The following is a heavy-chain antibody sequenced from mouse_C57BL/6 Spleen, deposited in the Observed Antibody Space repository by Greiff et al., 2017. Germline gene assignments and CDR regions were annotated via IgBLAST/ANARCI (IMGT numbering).Heavy chain of an antibody. D-gene: IGHD2-1*01. CDR3: TRSYYGNYRDFDY. CDR1: GYTFTDYE. J-gene: IGHJ2*01. Sequence: VQLQQSGAELVRPGASVTLSCKASGYTFTDYEMHWVKQTPVHGLEWIGAIDPETGGTAYNQKFKGKAILTADKSSSTAYMELRSLTSEDSAVYYCTRSYYGNYRDFDYWGQGTTLTVSS. V-gene: IGHV1-15*01. CDR2: IDPETGGT.